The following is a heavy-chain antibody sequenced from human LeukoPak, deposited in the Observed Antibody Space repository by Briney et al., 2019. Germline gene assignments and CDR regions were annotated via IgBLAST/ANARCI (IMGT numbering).Heavy chain of an antibody. V-gene: IGHV5-51*01. CDR1: GYSFTSYW. CDR2: IYPADSDT. D-gene: IGHD3-9*01. Sequence: GGSLKISCKGSGYSFTSYWIAWVRQMPGKGLEWMGIIYPADSDTRYSPSFQGQVTISADKSISTAYLQWSSLKASDTAMYYCARHSDWRFDYWGQGTLVTVSS. CDR3: ARHSDWRFDY. J-gene: IGHJ4*02.